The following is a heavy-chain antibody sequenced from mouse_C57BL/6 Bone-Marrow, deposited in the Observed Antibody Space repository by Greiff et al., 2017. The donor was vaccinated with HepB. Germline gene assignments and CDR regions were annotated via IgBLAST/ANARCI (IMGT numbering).Heavy chain of an antibody. CDR1: GYTFTDYY. V-gene: IGHV1-26*01. CDR2: INPNNGGT. D-gene: IGHD2-3*01. J-gene: IGHJ4*01. CDR3: AKVYDGYYYYAMDY. Sequence: VQLQQSGPELVKPGASVKISCKASGYTFTDYYMNWVKQSHGKSLEWIGDINPNNGGTSYNQKFKGKATLTVDKSSSTAYMELRSLTSEDSAVYYCAKVYDGYYYYAMDYWGQGTSVTVSS.